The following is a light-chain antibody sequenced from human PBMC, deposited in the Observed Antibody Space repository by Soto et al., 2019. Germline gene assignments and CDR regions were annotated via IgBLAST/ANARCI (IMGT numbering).Light chain of an antibody. CDR1: QSISTE. J-gene: IGKJ2*01. CDR2: SAS. CDR3: QQGHNWPLT. V-gene: IGKV3-15*01. Sequence: EIVMTQSPPTLSVSPGERATLSCRASQSISTELAWYQQKPGQPPRLLIYSASTSATGVPARFTGSGSGSDFTLTISGLQSEDFAVYYCQQGHNWPLTFGQGTRLEI.